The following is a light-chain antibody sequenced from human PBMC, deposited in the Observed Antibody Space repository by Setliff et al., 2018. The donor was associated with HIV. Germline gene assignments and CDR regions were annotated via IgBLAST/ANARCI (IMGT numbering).Light chain of an antibody. CDR1: SPNIGGNS. J-gene: IGLJ1*01. CDR2: RNN. Sequence: QSVLTQPPSASKTPGQRVTISCSGSSPNIGGNSVSWYQQLPGTAPKLLIYRNNQRPSGVPVRFSGSKSGTSASLAISGLQSEDEADYYCAAWDESLNGYVFGTGTKVTVL. CDR3: AAWDESLNGYV. V-gene: IGLV1-44*01.